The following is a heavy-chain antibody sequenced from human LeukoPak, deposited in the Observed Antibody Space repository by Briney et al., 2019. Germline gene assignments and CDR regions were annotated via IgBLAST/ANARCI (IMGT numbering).Heavy chain of an antibody. CDR2: IYYSGST. CDR1: GGSVSSSSYY. J-gene: IGHJ4*02. V-gene: IGHV4-39*01. Sequence: PSETLSLTCTVSGGSVSSSSYYWGWIRQPPGKGLEWIGSIYYSGSTYYNPSLKSRVTISVDTSKNQFSLKLSSVTAADTAVYYCARPGQLGRYYFDYWGRGTLVTVSS. CDR3: ARPGQLGRYYFDY. D-gene: IGHD6-13*01.